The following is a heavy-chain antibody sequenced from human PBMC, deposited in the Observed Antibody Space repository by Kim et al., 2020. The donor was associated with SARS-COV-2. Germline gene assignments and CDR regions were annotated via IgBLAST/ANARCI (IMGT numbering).Heavy chain of an antibody. V-gene: IGHV4-30-4*01. Sequence: SETLSLTCTVSGGSISSGDYYWSWIRQPPGKGLEWIGYIYYSGSTYYNPSLKSRVTISVDTSKNQFSLKLSSVTAADTAVYYCARARRLRLGEFSYWGQGTLVTVSS. CDR1: GGSISSGDYY. J-gene: IGHJ4*02. CDR2: IYYSGST. D-gene: IGHD3-16*01. CDR3: ARARRLRLGEFSY.